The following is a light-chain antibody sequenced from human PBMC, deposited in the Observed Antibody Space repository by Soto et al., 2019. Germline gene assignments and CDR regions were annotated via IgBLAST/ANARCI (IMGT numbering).Light chain of an antibody. CDR2: DVR. Sequence: QSVLTQPASVSGSPGQSITISCTGTSSDVGGYDYVSWYQQHPGKAPKLMIYDVRNRPLGVSNRFSGSKSGNTASLTISGLQAEDEADYYCSSYTSSITLVFGGGTKVTVL. J-gene: IGLJ3*02. V-gene: IGLV2-14*03. CDR3: SSYTSSITLV. CDR1: SSDVGGYDY.